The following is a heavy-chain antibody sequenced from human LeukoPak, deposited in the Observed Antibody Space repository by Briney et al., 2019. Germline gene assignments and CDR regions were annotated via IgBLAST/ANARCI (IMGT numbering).Heavy chain of an antibody. CDR1: GGSISSGDYY. V-gene: IGHV4-30-4*08. J-gene: IGHJ2*01. D-gene: IGHD5-18*01. CDR3: AREVDSYGYPWYFDL. Sequence: ASGTLSLTCTVSGGSISSGDYYWSWIRQPPGKGLEWIGYIYYSGSTYYNPSLKSRVTISVDTSKNQFSLKLSSVTAADTAVYYCAREVDSYGYPWYFDLWSRGTLVTVSS. CDR2: IYYSGST.